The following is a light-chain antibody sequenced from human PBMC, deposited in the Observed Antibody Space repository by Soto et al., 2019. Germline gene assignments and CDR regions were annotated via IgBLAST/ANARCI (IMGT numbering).Light chain of an antibody. CDR1: QSVRSN. V-gene: IGKV3-20*01. J-gene: IGKJ1*01. CDR2: GAS. Sequence: EIVMTQSPATLSLSPGERATLSCRASQSVRSNLAWYQQKPGQAPRLLIYGASNRATGIPDRFSGSGSGTDFTLTISGLEPEDFAVYYCQQYGSSPWTFGQGTKVDIK. CDR3: QQYGSSPWT.